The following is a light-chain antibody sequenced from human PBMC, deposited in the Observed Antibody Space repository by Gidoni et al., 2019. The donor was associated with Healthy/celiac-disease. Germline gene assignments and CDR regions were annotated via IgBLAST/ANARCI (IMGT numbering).Light chain of an antibody. J-gene: IGKJ3*01. CDR3: QQRSNWPPFT. Sequence: DIVLTQSPATLSLSPGERATLSCRASQSVSSYLAWYQQKPGQAPRLLIYDASNRHTGIPARFSGSGSGTAFTLTISSLEPEDFAVYYCQQRSNWPPFTFGPGTKVDIK. V-gene: IGKV3-11*01. CDR2: DAS. CDR1: QSVSSY.